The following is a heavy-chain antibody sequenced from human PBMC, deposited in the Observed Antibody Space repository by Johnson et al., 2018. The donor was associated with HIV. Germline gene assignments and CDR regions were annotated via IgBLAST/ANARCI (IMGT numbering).Heavy chain of an antibody. CDR2: IGRSGSTF. Sequence: VQLVESGGGLVKPGGSLRLSCAASGFTFSDYYMSWIRQAPGKGLEWVSYIGRSGSTFYYADSVKGRFTISRYNAKNSLSLQMNSLRAEDTAVYYCARDRAAVRWFREGDTLDSWGQGTMVTVSS. J-gene: IGHJ3*02. D-gene: IGHD3-10*01. CDR1: GFTFSDYY. CDR3: ARDRAAVRWFREGDTLDS. V-gene: IGHV3-11*04.